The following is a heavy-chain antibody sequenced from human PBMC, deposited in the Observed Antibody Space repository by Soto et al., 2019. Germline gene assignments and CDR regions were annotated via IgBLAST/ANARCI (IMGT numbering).Heavy chain of an antibody. D-gene: IGHD2-8*01. J-gene: IGHJ4*02. Sequence: PGGSLRLSCAASGFTFSTYNMHWVRPAPGKGLEWVAFILYDGSSKYYADSVKGRFTISRDNSENTLYLQMNSLRAEDTALYYCVEDKGVTAQKYYFDYWGQGT. CDR1: GFTFSTYN. V-gene: IGHV3-30*18. CDR2: ILYDGSSK. CDR3: VEDKGVTAQKYYFDY.